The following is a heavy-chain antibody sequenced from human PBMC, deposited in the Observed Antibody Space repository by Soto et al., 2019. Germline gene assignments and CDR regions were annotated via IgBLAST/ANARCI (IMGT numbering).Heavy chain of an antibody. CDR2: INTKNDGGTT. Sequence: EVQLVESGGGFVKPGGSLRLSCAASHFTFTNAWMHWVRQAPGKGLEWVGRINTKNDGGTTDLAAPVKGRFAISRVDSTTTLFLQMSSVKTEDTAMYYCVAGAVIRGWYVVDYWGQGTLVTVSS. J-gene: IGHJ4*02. CDR1: HFTFTNAW. CDR3: VAGAVIRGWYVVDY. V-gene: IGHV3-15*07. D-gene: IGHD6-19*01.